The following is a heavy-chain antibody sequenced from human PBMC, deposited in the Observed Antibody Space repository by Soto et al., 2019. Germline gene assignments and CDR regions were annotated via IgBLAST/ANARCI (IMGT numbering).Heavy chain of an antibody. CDR3: ARDTATYYDLWCGYHIYGIDV. D-gene: IGHD3-3*01. Sequence: ASVKVSCKASGYTFTSYAMHWVRQAPGQRLEWMGWINAGNGNTKYSQKFQGRVTITRDTSASTAYMELSSLRSEDTAVYYCARDTATYYDLWCGYHIYGIDVRGQGTTVTVSS. CDR2: INAGNGNT. CDR1: GYTFTSYA. V-gene: IGHV1-3*01. J-gene: IGHJ6*02.